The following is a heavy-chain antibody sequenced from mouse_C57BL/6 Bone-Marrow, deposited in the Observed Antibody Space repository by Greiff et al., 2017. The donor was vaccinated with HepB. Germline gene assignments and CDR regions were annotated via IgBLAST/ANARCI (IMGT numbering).Heavy chain of an antibody. Sequence: VQLKESGPGLAKPSQSLSLSCSVTGYSITSDYWNWIRKFPGNKLEYMGYISYSSSTYYYPSIKSRISITRDTSKNQYYLQLNSVTTEDTATYYCARSYYNYAKDYWGQGTSVTVSS. CDR2: ISYSSST. CDR3: ARSYYNYAKDY. V-gene: IGHV3-8*01. CDR1: GYSITSDY. D-gene: IGHD2-12*01. J-gene: IGHJ4*01.